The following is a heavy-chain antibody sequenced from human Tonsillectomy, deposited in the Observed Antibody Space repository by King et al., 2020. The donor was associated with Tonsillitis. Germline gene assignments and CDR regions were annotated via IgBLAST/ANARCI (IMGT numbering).Heavy chain of an antibody. J-gene: IGHJ3*02. CDR3: ATPYSSGWYDPDALDI. Sequence: VQLVESGAEVKKPGESLKISCKGSGYSFNSYWIGWVRQMPGKGLEWMGIIYPGDSDTRYSPSFQGQVTISADKSISTAYLQWSSLKASDTAMYYCATPYSSGWYDPDALDIWGQGTMVTVSS. D-gene: IGHD6-19*01. CDR2: IYPGDSDT. CDR1: GYSFNSYW. V-gene: IGHV5-51*01.